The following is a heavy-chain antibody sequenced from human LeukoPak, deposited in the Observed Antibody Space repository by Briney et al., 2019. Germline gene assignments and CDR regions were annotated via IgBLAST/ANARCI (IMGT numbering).Heavy chain of an antibody. Sequence: SETLSLTCTVSGGSISSYYWSWIRQPPGKGLEWIGYIYYSGSTNYNPSLKSRVTISVDTSKNQFSLKLSSVTAADTAVYYCAREFGTQNWFDPWGQGTLVTVS. V-gene: IGHV4-59*01. CDR1: GGSISSYY. D-gene: IGHD3-16*01. CDR2: IYYSGST. J-gene: IGHJ5*02. CDR3: AREFGTQNWFDP.